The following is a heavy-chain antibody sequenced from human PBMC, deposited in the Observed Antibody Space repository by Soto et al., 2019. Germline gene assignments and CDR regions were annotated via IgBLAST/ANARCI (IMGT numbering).Heavy chain of an antibody. V-gene: IGHV3-7*03. CDR3: ARAAQVVVAATPLTD. D-gene: IGHD2-15*01. Sequence: EVEVLESGGGLVQPGGSLRLSCAASGFTFSAYVMSWVRQAPGKGLEWVANIKQDGSEKYYVDSVKGRFTISRDNAKNSLYLQMNSLRAEDTAVYYCARAAQVVVAATPLTDWGQGTLVTVSS. CDR1: GFTFSAYV. CDR2: IKQDGSEK. J-gene: IGHJ4*02.